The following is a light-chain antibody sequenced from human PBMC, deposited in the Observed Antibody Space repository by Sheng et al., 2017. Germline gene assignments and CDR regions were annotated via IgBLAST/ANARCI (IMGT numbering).Light chain of an antibody. J-gene: IGLJ1*01. V-gene: IGLV2-14*03. CDR3: CSYAGSGTYV. CDR1: SNDVGGYDY. CDR2: DVN. Sequence: QSALTQPASVSGSPGQSITISCTGTSNDVGGYDYVSWYQQHPGKAPKLIIYDVNNRPSGVSDRFSSSKSGNTASLTISGLQAEDEADYYCCSYAGSGTYVFGTGTKVTVL.